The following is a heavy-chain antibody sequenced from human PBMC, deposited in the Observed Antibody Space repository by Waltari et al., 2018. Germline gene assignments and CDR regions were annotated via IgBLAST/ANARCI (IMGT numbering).Heavy chain of an antibody. D-gene: IGHD7-27*01. Sequence: EVQLVESGGALVQPGGSLKLSCATSVLIFSDLAIHWVRQASGKGPEWVCRIRSRTKGDATAYSPSVEGRFTISRDDSKNAVYLQMNSLNTDDTAVYYCIRPFELGIDWGQGTLVTVSS. CDR1: VLIFSDLA. CDR2: IRSRTKGDAT. J-gene: IGHJ4*02. CDR3: IRPFELGID. V-gene: IGHV3-73*01.